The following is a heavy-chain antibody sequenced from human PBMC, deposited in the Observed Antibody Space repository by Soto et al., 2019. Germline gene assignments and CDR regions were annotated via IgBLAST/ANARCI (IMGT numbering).Heavy chain of an antibody. D-gene: IGHD2-21*02. CDR2: IYYSGST. J-gene: IGHJ4*02. CDR3: ARQRTSVVTQAYFDS. Sequence: NLSETLSLTXTVTGDSINNRSYYWGWIRQPPGKGLEWIGSIYYSGSTYNNPSLKSRVSMSVDTSKNQFSLKLRSVTAADTALYYCARQRTSVVTQAYFDSWGQGSLVTVSS. CDR1: GDSINNRSYY. V-gene: IGHV4-39*01.